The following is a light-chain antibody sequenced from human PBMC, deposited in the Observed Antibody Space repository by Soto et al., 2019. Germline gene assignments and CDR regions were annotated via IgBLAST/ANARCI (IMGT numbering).Light chain of an antibody. CDR3: QQYHIWPSWM. V-gene: IGKV3-15*01. CDR2: GAS. Sequence: EIVLTQSPATLSVSLGDSATLSCRASQSVSLSLAWYQMRPGQPPRLLIYGASTRATDIPARFSGSASGTDFTLTIRSLQSEDFAVYFCQQYHIWPSWMFGQGNKVELQ. CDR1: QSVSLS. J-gene: IGKJ1*01.